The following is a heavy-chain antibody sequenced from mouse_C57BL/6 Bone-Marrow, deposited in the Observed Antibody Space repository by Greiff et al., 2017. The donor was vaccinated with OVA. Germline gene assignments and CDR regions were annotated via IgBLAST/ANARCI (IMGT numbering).Heavy chain of an antibody. CDR3: ARKGGLRSFDY. D-gene: IGHD2-4*01. Sequence: QVQLQQPGAELVRPGTSVKLSCKASGYTFTSYWMHWVKQRPGQGLEWIGVIDPSDSYTNYNQKFKGKATLTVDPSSSTAYMQLSSLTSEDSAVYYCARKGGLRSFDYWGQGTTLTVSS. CDR2: IDPSDSYT. J-gene: IGHJ2*01. V-gene: IGHV1-59*01. CDR1: GYTFTSYW.